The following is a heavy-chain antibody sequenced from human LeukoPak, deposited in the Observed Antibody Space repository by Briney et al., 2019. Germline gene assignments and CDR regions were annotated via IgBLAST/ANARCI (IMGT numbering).Heavy chain of an antibody. V-gene: IGHV3-21*01. Sequence: SISSSSSYIYYADSVKGRFTISRDNAKNSLYLQMNSLRAEDTAVYYCARGGAAAGTLIDYWGQGTLVTVSS. CDR2: ISSSSSYI. D-gene: IGHD6-13*01. CDR3: ARGGAAAGTLIDY. J-gene: IGHJ4*02.